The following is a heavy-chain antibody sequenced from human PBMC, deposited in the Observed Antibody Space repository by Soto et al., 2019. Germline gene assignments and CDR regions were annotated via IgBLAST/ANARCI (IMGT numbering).Heavy chain of an antibody. Sequence: ASVKVSCKAPGYTFTSYCISWVRQAPGQGLEWMGWISAYNGNTNYAQKLQGRVTMTTDTSTSTAYMELRSLRSDDTAVYYCARDYYDSSGYLPGGDAFDIWGQGTMVTVSS. V-gene: IGHV1-18*01. CDR2: ISAYNGNT. CDR3: ARDYYDSSGYLPGGDAFDI. D-gene: IGHD3-22*01. J-gene: IGHJ3*02. CDR1: GYTFTSYC.